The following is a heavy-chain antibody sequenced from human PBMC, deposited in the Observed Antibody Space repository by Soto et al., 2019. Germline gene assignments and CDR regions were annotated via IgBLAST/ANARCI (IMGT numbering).Heavy chain of an antibody. Sequence: SVKVSCKASGGTFSSYAISWVRQAPGQGLEWMGGIIPIFGTANYAQKFQGRVTITADKSTSTAYMELSSLRSEDTAVYYCVRDGASGGSYYYGMDVWGQGTTVTVSS. CDR2: IIPIFGTA. CDR3: VRDGASGGSYYYGMDV. D-gene: IGHD2-15*01. J-gene: IGHJ6*02. CDR1: GGTFSSYA. V-gene: IGHV1-69*06.